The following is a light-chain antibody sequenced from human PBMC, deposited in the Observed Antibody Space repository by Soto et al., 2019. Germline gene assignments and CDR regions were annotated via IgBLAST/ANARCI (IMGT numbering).Light chain of an antibody. CDR1: QSVSSRY. V-gene: IGKV3-20*01. CDR2: GAS. J-gene: IGKJ2*01. Sequence: EIVLAQYPGTLSLSPGERATLSCRASQSVSSRYLGWYQQKPGQAPRLLIYGASSRATGIPDRISGSGSGTDFTLTISRLEPEDFAVYYCQHYGSSPPMYTFGQGTKLEIK. CDR3: QHYGSSPPMYT.